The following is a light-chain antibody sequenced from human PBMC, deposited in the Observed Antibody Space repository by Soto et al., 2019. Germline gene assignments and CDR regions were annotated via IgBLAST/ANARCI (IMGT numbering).Light chain of an antibody. V-gene: IGLV4-69*01. Sequence: QSVLTQSPSASASLGASVKLTCTLSSGHRRYAIAWHQQQPEKGPRYLMKLDSDGSHTKGDAIPDRFSGSSSGAERYLTISSLQSEDEADYYCQTWGTGIHVVFGGGTKLTVL. CDR3: QTWGTGIHVV. CDR2: LDSDGSH. CDR1: SGHRRYA. J-gene: IGLJ2*01.